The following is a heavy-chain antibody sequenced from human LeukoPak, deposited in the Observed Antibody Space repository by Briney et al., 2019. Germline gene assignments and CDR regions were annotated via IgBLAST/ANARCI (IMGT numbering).Heavy chain of an antibody. J-gene: IGHJ4*02. D-gene: IGHD5-24*01. Sequence: GGSLRLSCAASGFTFSSYGMHWVRQAPGKGLEWVAFIRYDGSDKYYADSVKGRFTISRDNSKNTLYLQMNSLRADDTAVYYCAKPVTLEMATIRPNFDYWGQGTLVTVSS. CDR1: GFTFSSYG. CDR3: AKPVTLEMATIRPNFDY. CDR2: IRYDGSDK. V-gene: IGHV3-30*02.